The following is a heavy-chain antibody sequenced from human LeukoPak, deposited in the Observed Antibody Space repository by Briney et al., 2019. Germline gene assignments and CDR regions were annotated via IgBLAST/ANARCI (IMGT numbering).Heavy chain of an antibody. D-gene: IGHD2-2*01. CDR3: ARDRAYQLDY. CDR1: GFAFTTDW. V-gene: IGHV3-74*01. J-gene: IGHJ4*02. CDR2: IKSDGSGT. Sequence: CLRLSCAASGFAFTTDWMHWVGHAPGNVREGVSRIKSDGSGTSYADSVKGPFTISRDNAKNTLYLQMNSLRAEDTAVYYCARDRAYQLDYWGQGTLVTVSS.